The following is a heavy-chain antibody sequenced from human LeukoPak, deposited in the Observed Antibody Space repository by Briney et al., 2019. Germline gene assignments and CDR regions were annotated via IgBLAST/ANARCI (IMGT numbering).Heavy chain of an antibody. CDR1: GFTFSSYG. CDR2: ISGSGCST. CDR3: AKPLTGGCSSTSCYGAGAFDI. Sequence: GGSLRLSCAASGFTFSSYGMSWVRQAPGKGLEWVSAISGSGCSTYYADSVKCRFTIPRDNSKNTLYLQMNSLRAEDTAVYYCAKPLTGGCSSTSCYGAGAFDIWGQGTMVTVSS. V-gene: IGHV3-23*01. D-gene: IGHD2-2*01. J-gene: IGHJ3*02.